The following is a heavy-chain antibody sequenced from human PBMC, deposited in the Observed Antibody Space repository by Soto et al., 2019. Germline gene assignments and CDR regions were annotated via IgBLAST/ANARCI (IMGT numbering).Heavy chain of an antibody. V-gene: IGHV5-51*01. J-gene: IGHJ5*02. Sequence: PGESLKISCKGSGYSFTIYWIGWVRQMPGKGLEWMGIIYPGDSDTRYSPSFQGQVTISADKSISTAYLQWSSLKASDTAMYYCXRLVDIVVVSARGWFDPWGQGTLVTVSS. CDR1: GYSFTIYW. D-gene: IGHD2-2*03. CDR2: IYPGDSDT. CDR3: XRLVDIVVVSARGWFDP.